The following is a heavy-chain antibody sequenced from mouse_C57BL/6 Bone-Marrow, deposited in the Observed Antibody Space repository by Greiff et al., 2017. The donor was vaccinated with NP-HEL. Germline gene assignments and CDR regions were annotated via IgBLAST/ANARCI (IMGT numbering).Heavy chain of an antibody. J-gene: IGHJ3*01. CDR2: IRNKANGYTT. CDR1: GFTFTDYY. D-gene: IGHD1-1*01. Sequence: DVQLVESGGGLVQPGGSLSLSCAASGFTFTDYYMSWVRQPPGKALEWLGFIRNKANGYTTEYSASVKGRFTISRDNSQSILYLQMNALRAEDSATYYCARSYYGSSRAWFAYWGQGTLVTVSA. CDR3: ARSYYGSSRAWFAY. V-gene: IGHV7-3*01.